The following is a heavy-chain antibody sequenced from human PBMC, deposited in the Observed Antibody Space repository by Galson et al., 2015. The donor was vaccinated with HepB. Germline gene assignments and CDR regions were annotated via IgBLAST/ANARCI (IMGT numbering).Heavy chain of an antibody. J-gene: IGHJ6*02. CDR3: ARDPDIVATTHYYYYGMDV. Sequence: SVKVSCKASGYTFTSYGISWVRQAPGQGLEWMGWISAYNGNTNYAQKLQGRVTMTTDTSTSTAYMELRSLISDDTAVYYCARDPDIVATTHYYYYGMDVWGQGTTVTVSS. D-gene: IGHD5-12*01. CDR1: GYTFTSYG. CDR2: ISAYNGNT. V-gene: IGHV1-18*01.